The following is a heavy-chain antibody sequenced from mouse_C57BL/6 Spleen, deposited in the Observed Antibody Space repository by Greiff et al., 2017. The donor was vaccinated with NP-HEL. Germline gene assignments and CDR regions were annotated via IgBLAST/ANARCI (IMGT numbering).Heavy chain of an antibody. V-gene: IGHV1-62-2*01. CDR1: GYTFTEYT. CDR3: ARHEDVYGSSFYWYFDV. Sequence: VMLVESGAELVKPGASVKLSCKASGYTFTEYTIHWVKQRSGQGLEWIGWFYPGSGSIKYNEKFKDKATLTADKSSSTVYMELSRVTSEDSAVYFCARHEDVYGSSFYWYFDVWGTGTTVTVSS. J-gene: IGHJ1*03. CDR2: FYPGSGSI. D-gene: IGHD1-1*01.